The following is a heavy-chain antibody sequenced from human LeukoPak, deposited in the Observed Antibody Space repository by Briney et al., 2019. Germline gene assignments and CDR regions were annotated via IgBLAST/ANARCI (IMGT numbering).Heavy chain of an antibody. J-gene: IGHJ5*02. V-gene: IGHV4-59*01. Sequence: SETLSLTCTVSGGSISSYYWSWIRQPPGKGLEWIGYIYYSGSTNYNPSPKSRVTISVDTSKNQFSLKLSSVTAADTAVYYCARGGDYYDSSGFGRWGQGTLVTVSS. CDR2: IYYSGST. CDR1: GGSISSYY. D-gene: IGHD3-22*01. CDR3: ARGGDYYDSSGFGR.